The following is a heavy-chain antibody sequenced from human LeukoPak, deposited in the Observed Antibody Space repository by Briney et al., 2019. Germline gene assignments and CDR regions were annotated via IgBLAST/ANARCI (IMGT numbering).Heavy chain of an antibody. CDR2: IYYSGST. CDR1: GGSISGSSYY. CDR3: ARQFRGYSYGFSDY. V-gene: IGHV4-39*01. Sequence: SETLSLTCTVSGGSISGSSYYWGWIRQPPGKGLEWIGSIYYSGSTYYNPSLKSRVTISVDTSKNQFSLKLSSVTAADTAVYYCARQFRGYSYGFSDYWGKGTLVTVSS. D-gene: IGHD5-18*01. J-gene: IGHJ4*02.